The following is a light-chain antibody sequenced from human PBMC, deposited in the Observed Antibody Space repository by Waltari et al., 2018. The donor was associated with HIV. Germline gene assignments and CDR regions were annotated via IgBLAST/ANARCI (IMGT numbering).Light chain of an antibody. V-gene: IGLV2-14*03. CDR2: DVD. J-gene: IGLJ3*02. CDR3: SSYASSFTLL. Sequence: QSALTQPASVSGSPGQSITISCTGTSSAIVGFNYVSWYQQQPDKAPKLIIFDVDSLPSGISNRFSGSKSGNTASLTIAGLQAEDEADYYCSSYASSFTLLFGGGTKLTVL. CDR1: SSAIVGFNY.